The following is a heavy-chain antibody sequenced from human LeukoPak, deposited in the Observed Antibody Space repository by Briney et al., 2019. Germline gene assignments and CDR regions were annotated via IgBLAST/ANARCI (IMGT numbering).Heavy chain of an antibody. Sequence: SETLSLTCTVSGGSISSYYWSWIRQPPGKGLEWIGYIYYSGSTNYNPSLKSRVTISVDTSKNQFSLKLSSVTAADTAVYYCARSEEGYDILTGYYLASGMDVWGKGTTVTVSS. V-gene: IGHV4-59*01. D-gene: IGHD3-9*01. J-gene: IGHJ6*04. CDR1: GGSISSYY. CDR3: ARSEEGYDILTGYYLASGMDV. CDR2: IYYSGST.